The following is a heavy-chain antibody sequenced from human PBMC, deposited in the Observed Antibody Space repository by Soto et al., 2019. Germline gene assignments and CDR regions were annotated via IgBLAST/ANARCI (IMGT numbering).Heavy chain of an antibody. D-gene: IGHD3-16*01. V-gene: IGHV4-59*01. Sequence: PSETLSLTCTVSGDSISTYYWTWIRQPPGKGLEWIGYLYNSATTKYNTSLKSRVTISVDTSTNQFSLKLSSVTTADTDVYYCASVCFDCIWGIRGHYHAYWGQG. J-gene: IGHJ4*02. CDR2: LYNSATT. CDR3: ASVCFDCIWGIRGHYHAY. CDR1: GDSISTYY.